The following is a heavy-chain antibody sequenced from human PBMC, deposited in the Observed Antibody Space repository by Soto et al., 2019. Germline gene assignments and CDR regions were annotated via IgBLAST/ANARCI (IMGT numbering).Heavy chain of an antibody. D-gene: IGHD3-10*01. CDR2: ISGSGEGK. J-gene: IGHJ4*02. CDR3: ARGFSAGKGSPPDY. V-gene: IGHV3-23*01. Sequence: PGGSLRLSCAASGFTFRTYAMNWVRQAPGKGLEWVSTISGSGEGKYYADSVRGRFTISRDNSKNTLYLQMNSLRDGDTAVYYCARGFSAGKGSPPDYWGQGTLVTVSS. CDR1: GFTFRTYA.